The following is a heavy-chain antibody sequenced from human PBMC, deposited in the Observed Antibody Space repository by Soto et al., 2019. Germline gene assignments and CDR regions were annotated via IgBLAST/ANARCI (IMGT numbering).Heavy chain of an antibody. J-gene: IGHJ6*03. CDR1: GYTFTSYD. D-gene: IGHD2-2*02. Sequence: QVQLVQSGAEVKKPGASVKVSCKASGYTFTSYDINWVRRATGQGLEWMGWMNPNSGNTGYAQKFQGRITMTRNTSKGTAYMELSSLRSEDAAVYYCARGQGLVVVPAAINYDYMDVWGKGTTVTVSS. CDR2: MNPNSGNT. V-gene: IGHV1-8*01. CDR3: ARGQGLVVVPAAINYDYMDV.